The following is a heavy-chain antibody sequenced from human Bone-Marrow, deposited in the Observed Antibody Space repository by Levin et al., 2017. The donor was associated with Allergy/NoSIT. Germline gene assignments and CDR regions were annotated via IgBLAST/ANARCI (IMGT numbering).Heavy chain of an antibody. V-gene: IGHV4-59*08. J-gene: IGHJ4*02. D-gene: IGHD5-18*01. Sequence: SETLSLTCTVSGGSISTYYWSWIRQPPGKGLEWIGYIYYSGSTNYNPSLKSRVIISVDTSKNQFSRKSSSVTAADTAVYYCARHVWAIQLWLMDYWGQVTLVTVSS. CDR3: ARHVWAIQLWLMDY. CDR2: IYYSGST. CDR1: GGSISTYY.